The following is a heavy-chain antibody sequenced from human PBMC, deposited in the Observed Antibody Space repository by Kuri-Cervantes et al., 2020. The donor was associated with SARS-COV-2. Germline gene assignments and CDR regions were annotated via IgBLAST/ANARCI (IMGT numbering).Heavy chain of an antibody. J-gene: IGHJ4*02. V-gene: IGHV1-69*05. CDR2: IIPLFGTT. CDR1: GGTFSSYA. D-gene: IGHD2-2*01. CDR3: ARPYCSSTTCYDGTFDS. Sequence: SVKVSCKASGGTFSSYAVTWVRQAPGQGLEWMGRIIPLFGTTIYAQKFRGRVTITTDKSTITAYMELSSLRSEDTAVYYCARPYCSSTTCYDGTFDSWGQGTLVTVSS.